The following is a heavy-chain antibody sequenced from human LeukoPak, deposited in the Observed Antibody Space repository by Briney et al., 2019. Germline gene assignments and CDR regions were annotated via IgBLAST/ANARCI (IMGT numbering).Heavy chain of an antibody. CDR3: AKYSRLGIAVAQVPYYFDY. Sequence: GGSLRLYCAASGFTFSSYAMSWVRQAPGKGLEWVSAISGSGGSTYYADSVKGRFTISRDNSKNTLYLQMNSLRAEDTAVYYCAKYSRLGIAVAQVPYYFDYWGQGTLVTVSS. J-gene: IGHJ4*02. D-gene: IGHD6-19*01. CDR2: ISGSGGST. V-gene: IGHV3-23*01. CDR1: GFTFSSYA.